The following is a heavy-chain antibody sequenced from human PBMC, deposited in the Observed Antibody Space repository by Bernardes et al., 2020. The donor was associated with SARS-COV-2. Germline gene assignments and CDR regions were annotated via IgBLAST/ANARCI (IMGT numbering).Heavy chain of an antibody. CDR1: GYTFTGYF. CDR3: ARTRTTISTTGIPVDY. Sequence: ASVQVSCKASGYTFTGYFIPWVRQAPGQRLEWMGWITPNTGGTNYVQKFQGRVTMTRDTSITTAYMELSRLGSDDTAIYYCARTRTTISTTGIPVDYWGKGTLITVPS. J-gene: IGHJ4*02. CDR2: ITPNTGGT. D-gene: IGHD2-21*02. V-gene: IGHV1-2*02.